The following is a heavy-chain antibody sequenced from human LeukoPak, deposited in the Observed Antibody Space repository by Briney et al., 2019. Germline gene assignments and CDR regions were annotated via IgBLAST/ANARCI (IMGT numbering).Heavy chain of an antibody. CDR1: GFTFSDHY. CDR3: AKDTTWIQLWLN. J-gene: IGHJ4*02. CDR2: SGNKPNSYTT. V-gene: IGHV3-72*01. D-gene: IGHD5-18*01. Sequence: GGSLRLSCAVSGFTFSDHYMDWVRQAPGKGLEWVGRSGNKPNSYTTEYAASVKGRFTISRDDSKNSLYLQMNSLKTEDTAVYYCAKDTTWIQLWLNWGQGTLVTVSS.